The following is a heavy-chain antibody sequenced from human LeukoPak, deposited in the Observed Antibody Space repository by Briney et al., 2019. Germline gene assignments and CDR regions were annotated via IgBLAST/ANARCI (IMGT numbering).Heavy chain of an antibody. Sequence: GGSLRLSCAASGFTFSSYEMNWVRQAPGKGLEWVSYISSSGSTIYYADSVKGRFTISRDNSKNTLYLQMSSLRAEDTAVFYCAKDLLPSGRSHFDYWGQGTLVTVSS. D-gene: IGHD1-26*01. CDR1: GFTFSSYE. J-gene: IGHJ4*02. V-gene: IGHV3-48*03. CDR3: AKDLLPSGRSHFDY. CDR2: ISSSGSTI.